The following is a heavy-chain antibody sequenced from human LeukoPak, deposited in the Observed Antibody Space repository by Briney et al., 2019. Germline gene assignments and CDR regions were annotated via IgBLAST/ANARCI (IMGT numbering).Heavy chain of an antibody. Sequence: GGSLRLSCTGSVFTFSSYAMHWVRQAPGKGLEWVAVIAYDGSNKYYADSVKGRFTISRDNSKNTLYLQMNSLRAGDTAVYYCARESPDIVADFDYWGQGTLVTVSS. CDR2: IAYDGSNK. J-gene: IGHJ4*02. CDR3: ARESPDIVADFDY. V-gene: IGHV3-30*04. D-gene: IGHD5-12*01. CDR1: VFTFSSYA.